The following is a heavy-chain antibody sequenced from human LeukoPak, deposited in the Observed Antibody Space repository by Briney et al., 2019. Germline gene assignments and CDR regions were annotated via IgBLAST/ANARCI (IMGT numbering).Heavy chain of an antibody. CDR1: GFTFSSYA. J-gene: IGHJ4*02. D-gene: IGHD4/OR15-4a*01. V-gene: IGHV3-23*01. CDR3: AREEGGVLVY. Sequence: PGGSLRLSCEASGFTFSSYAMSWVRQAPGKGLEWVSAIGLRGDSTYYADSVKGRFTISRDNSKNTLYLQMNSLRAEDTAVYYCAREEGGVLVYWGQGTLVTVSS. CDR2: IGLRGDST.